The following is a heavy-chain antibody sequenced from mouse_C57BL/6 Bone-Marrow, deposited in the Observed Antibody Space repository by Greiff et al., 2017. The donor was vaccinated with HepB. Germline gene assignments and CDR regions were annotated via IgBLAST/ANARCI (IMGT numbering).Heavy chain of an antibody. CDR2: ISSGSSTL. D-gene: IGHD1-1*01. CDR3: ASDYGSAGFAY. CDR1: GFTFRDYG. Sequence: EVKLVESGGGLVKPGGSLKLSCAAPGFTFRDYGMHWVRQAPEKGLEWVAYISSGSSTLYYADTVKGRFTISRDNAKNTLFLQMTSLRSEDTAMYYCASDYGSAGFAYWGQGTLVTVSA. V-gene: IGHV5-17*01. J-gene: IGHJ3*01.